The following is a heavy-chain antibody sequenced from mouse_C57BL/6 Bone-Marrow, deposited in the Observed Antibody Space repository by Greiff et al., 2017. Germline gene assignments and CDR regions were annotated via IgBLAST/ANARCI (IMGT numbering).Heavy chain of an antibody. V-gene: IGHV1-74*01. J-gene: IGHJ1*03. CDR1: GYTFTSYW. CDR3: AIFISFWYFDV. D-gene: IGHD1-1*01. Sequence: QVQLQQPGAELVKPGASVKVSCKASGYTFTSYWMHWVKQRPGQGLEWIGRIHPSVSDTNYNQKFKGKATLTVDKSSSTAYMQLSSLTSEDSAVYYCAIFISFWYFDVWGTGTTVTVSS. CDR2: IHPSVSDT.